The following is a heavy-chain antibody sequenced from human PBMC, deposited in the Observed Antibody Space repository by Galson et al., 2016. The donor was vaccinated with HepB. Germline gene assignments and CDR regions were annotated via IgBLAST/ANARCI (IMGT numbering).Heavy chain of an antibody. D-gene: IGHD1/OR15-1a*01. CDR1: GFTSSNYA. CDR3: ARGSQVGTIEYLKH. V-gene: IGHV3-23*01. Sequence: SLRLSCAASGFTSSNYAMNWVRQAPGKGLEWVSVISGSGRHTYYADSVKGRFTISRDSSKNTVFLQMSSLTADDTAVYYCARGSQVGTIEYLKHWGQGTLVTVSS. CDR2: ISGSGRHT. J-gene: IGHJ1*01.